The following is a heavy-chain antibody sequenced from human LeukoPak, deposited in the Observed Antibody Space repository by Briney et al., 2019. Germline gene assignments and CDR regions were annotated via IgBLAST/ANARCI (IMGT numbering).Heavy chain of an antibody. D-gene: IGHD4-17*01. CDR3: ARSAYHDYGDSRPYYYYGMDV. CDR2: IYYSGST. V-gene: IGHV4-59*01. Sequence: AAETLSLTCTASGGTISSYYWSWIRQPPGKGLEWIGYIYYSGSTNYNPSLKSRVTISVDTSKNQFSLKLSSVTAADTAVYYCARSAYHDYGDSRPYYYYGMDVWGQGTTVTVSS. J-gene: IGHJ6*02. CDR1: GGTISSYY.